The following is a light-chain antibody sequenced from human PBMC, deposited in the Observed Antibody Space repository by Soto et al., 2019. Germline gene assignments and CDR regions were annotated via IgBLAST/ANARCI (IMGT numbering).Light chain of an antibody. Sequence: QSALTQPPSASGSPGQSVTISCTGTSSDVGGYKFVSWYQQHPGKAPKLIIYEVSQRPSGVPDRFSASKSDDTASLTVSGLRAQDEADYYCSSYAGSNMGVFGSETKVTVL. CDR1: SSDVGGYKF. V-gene: IGLV2-8*01. CDR2: EVS. J-gene: IGLJ1*01. CDR3: SSYAGSNMGV.